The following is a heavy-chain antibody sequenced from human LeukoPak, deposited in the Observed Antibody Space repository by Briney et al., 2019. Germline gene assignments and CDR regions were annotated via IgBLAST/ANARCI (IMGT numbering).Heavy chain of an antibody. D-gene: IGHD3-3*01. CDR2: IRSKAYGGTT. CDR1: GFTFSNYA. J-gene: IGHJ4*02. CDR3: TRETSQYDFWSGYKYYFDY. V-gene: IGHV3-49*04. Sequence: GGSLRLSCAASGFTFSNYAMHWVRQAPGKGLEWVGFIRSKAYGGTTEYAASVKGRFTISRDDSKSIAYLQMNSLKTEDTAVYYCTRETSQYDFWSGYKYYFDYWGQGTLVTVSS.